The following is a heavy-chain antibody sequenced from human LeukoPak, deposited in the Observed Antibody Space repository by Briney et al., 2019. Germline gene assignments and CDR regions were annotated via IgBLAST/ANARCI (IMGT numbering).Heavy chain of an antibody. Sequence: PSETLSLTCSVSGGSIGSYYWNWIRQPPGKGLEWIGCIHYSGYIGYNPSLESRVTISADTSKDQFSLKMSSVTAADTALYYCARWQGDSSNWGRTRGYGMDVWGQGITVIVSS. CDR3: ARWQGDSSNWGRTRGYGMDV. CDR1: GGSIGSYY. D-gene: IGHD6-13*01. CDR2: IHYSGYI. J-gene: IGHJ6*02. V-gene: IGHV4-59*01.